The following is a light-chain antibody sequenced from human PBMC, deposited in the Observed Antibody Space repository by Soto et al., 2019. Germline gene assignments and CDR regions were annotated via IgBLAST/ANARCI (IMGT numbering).Light chain of an antibody. CDR2: GAS. V-gene: IGKV3-20*01. J-gene: IGKJ2*01. Sequence: EIVLTQSPGTLSLSPGERATLSCRASQSVNNNYLAWYQQKPGQAPRLLIYGASSRATGIPDRFSGSGSGTDFTLTISRLEPEHFAVYYCQQYGSSQYTFGQGTKLEIQ. CDR3: QQYGSSQYT. CDR1: QSVNNNY.